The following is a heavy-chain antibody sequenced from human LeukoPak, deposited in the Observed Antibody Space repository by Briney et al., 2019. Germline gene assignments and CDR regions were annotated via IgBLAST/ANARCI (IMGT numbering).Heavy chain of an antibody. D-gene: IGHD6-6*01. CDR1: GFTFSSYG. Sequence: GRSLRLSCAASGFTFSSYGMHWVRQAPGKGLEWVAVISYDGSNKYYADSVKGRFTISRDNSKNTLYLQMNRLRAEDTAVYYCAKIDGVDSSSLDYWGQGTLVTVSS. CDR2: ISYDGSNK. CDR3: AKIDGVDSSSLDY. V-gene: IGHV3-30*18. J-gene: IGHJ4*02.